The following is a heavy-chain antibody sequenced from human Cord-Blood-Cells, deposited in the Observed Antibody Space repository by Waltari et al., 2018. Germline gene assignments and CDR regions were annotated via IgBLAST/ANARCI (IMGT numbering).Heavy chain of an antibody. Sequence: QVHLQQWGAGLLKPSETLSLTCVVYAGSFSGYYWSWIRQPPGTGLEWIGEINHSGSTNYNPSLKSRVTISVDTSKNQFSLKLSSVTAADTAVYYCARGLRPSHCGGDCYYYYGMDVWGQGTTVTVSS. CDR3: ARGLRPSHCGGDCYYYYGMDV. CDR2: INHSGST. CDR1: AGSFSGYY. D-gene: IGHD2-21*02. J-gene: IGHJ6*02. V-gene: IGHV4-34*01.